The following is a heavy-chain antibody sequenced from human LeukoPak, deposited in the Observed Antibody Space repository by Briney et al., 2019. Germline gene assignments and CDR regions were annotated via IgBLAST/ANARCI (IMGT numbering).Heavy chain of an antibody. V-gene: IGHV3-48*01. CDR2: ISSSSSTI. CDR1: GCTFSSYS. Sequence: GGSLRLSCAASGCTFSSYSMSWVRQAPGKGLEWGSYISSSSSTIYYADSVKGRFTISRDNAKNSLYLQMNSLRAEDTAVYYCARRGDYAGGLGYYGMDVWGQGTTVTVSS. CDR3: ARRGDYAGGLGYYGMDV. J-gene: IGHJ6*02. D-gene: IGHD4-17*01.